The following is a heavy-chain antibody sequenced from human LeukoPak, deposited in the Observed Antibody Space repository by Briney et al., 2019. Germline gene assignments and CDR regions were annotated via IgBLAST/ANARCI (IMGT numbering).Heavy chain of an antibody. Sequence: SETLSLTCTVSGGSISSYSWSWIRQPPGKGLEWIGFIYYSGSTNYNPSLKSRVTISVDTSKNQFSLKLSSVTAADTAVYYCARVGGYSYGKTRYCYYGMDVWGQGTTVTVSS. CDR3: ARVGGYSYGKTRYCYYGMDV. CDR1: GGSISSYS. D-gene: IGHD5-18*01. V-gene: IGHV4-59*08. CDR2: IYYSGST. J-gene: IGHJ6*02.